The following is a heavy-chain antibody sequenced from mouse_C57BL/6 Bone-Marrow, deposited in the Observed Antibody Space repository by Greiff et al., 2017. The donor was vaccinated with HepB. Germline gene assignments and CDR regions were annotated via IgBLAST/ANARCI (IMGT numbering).Heavy chain of an antibody. Sequence: EVQLEESGGGLVKPGASLKLSCAASGFTFSSYALPWVRQTPEKRLEWVATISDGGGYTYYPDNVKGRFTIARDNAKNNLYLQMSHLKADDTAVYYSAIDDYAIAYWGQGTPVTDSA. CDR1: GFTFSSYA. V-gene: IGHV5-4*01. D-gene: IGHD2-4*01. J-gene: IGHJ3*01. CDR2: ISDGGGYT. CDR3: AIDDYAIAY.